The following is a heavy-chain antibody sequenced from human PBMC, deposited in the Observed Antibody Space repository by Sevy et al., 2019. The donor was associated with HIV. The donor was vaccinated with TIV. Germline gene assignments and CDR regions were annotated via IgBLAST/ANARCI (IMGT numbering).Heavy chain of an antibody. J-gene: IGHJ3*02. CDR2: ISYDGSNK. V-gene: IGHV3-30*18. Sequence: GGSLRLSCAASGFTFSSYGMHWVRQAPGKGLEWVAVISYDGSNKYYADSVKGQFTISRDNSKNTLYLQMNSLRAEDTAVYYCAKVAYDSSGYGAFDIWGQGTMVTVSS. CDR1: GFTFSSYG. CDR3: AKVAYDSSGYGAFDI. D-gene: IGHD3-22*01.